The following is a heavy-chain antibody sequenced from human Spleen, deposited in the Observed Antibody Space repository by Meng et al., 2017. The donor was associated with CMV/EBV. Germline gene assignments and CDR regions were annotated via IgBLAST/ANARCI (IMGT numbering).Heavy chain of an antibody. CDR1: GFTFSSYS. D-gene: IGHD2-15*01. Sequence: GESLKISCAASGFTFSSYSMSWVRQAPGKGLEWVSVIYSGGSSTYYADSVKGRFTISRDNSKNTLYLQMNSLRAEDTAVYYCAKGSASGYYSGMDVWGQGTTVTVSS. CDR2: IYSGGSST. V-gene: IGHV3-23*03. CDR3: AKGSASGYYSGMDV. J-gene: IGHJ6*02.